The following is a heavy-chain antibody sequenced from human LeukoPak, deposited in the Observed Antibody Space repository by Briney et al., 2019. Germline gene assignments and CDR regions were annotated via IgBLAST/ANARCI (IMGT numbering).Heavy chain of an antibody. CDR3: ARSEGAFDI. J-gene: IGHJ3*02. CDR2: IRSDGSNK. Sequence: GGSLRLSCAASGFSFSTYGMHWVRQAPGKGLEWVAFIRSDGSNKYYADSVKGRFIISRDNSKNTLYLQMNSLRAEDTAVYYCARSEGAFDIWGQGTMVTVSS. V-gene: IGHV3-30*02. CDR1: GFSFSTYG.